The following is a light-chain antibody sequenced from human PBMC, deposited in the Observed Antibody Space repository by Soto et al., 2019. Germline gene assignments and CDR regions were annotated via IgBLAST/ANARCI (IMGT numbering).Light chain of an antibody. CDR1: QSLAYSDGNTY. V-gene: IGKV2-30*01. CDR2: KVS. CDR3: MQGTHWPPYT. Sequence: DVVMTQSPLSLPVTLGQPASISCRSSQSLAYSDGNTYLNWFQQRPGQSPRRLIYKVSNRDSGVPDRFSGSASGTDFTLKISRVEAEDVGVYYCMQGTHWPPYTLGQGTKLEIK. J-gene: IGKJ2*01.